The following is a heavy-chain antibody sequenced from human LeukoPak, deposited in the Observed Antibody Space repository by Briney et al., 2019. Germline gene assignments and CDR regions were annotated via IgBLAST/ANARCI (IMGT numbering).Heavy chain of an antibody. D-gene: IGHD4-23*01. CDR2: VRNDGSDT. J-gene: IGHJ4*02. V-gene: IGHV3-33*01. CDR3: ARDRGKDYFDS. Sequence: GRSLRLSCTTSGLTFTSHGFHWLRQVIGKRLEWVAFVRNDGSDTYHANSVKGRFSISRDDSKNTLYLQMNSLRAEDTAIYYCARDRGKDYFDSWGQGTQVIVSS. CDR1: GLTFTSHG.